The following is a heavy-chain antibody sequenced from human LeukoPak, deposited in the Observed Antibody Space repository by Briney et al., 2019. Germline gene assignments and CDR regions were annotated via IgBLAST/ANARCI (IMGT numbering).Heavy chain of an antibody. CDR2: ISWDGTT. D-gene: IGHD3-22*01. V-gene: IGHV3-43*01. Sequence: PGGSLRLSCAASGFTFEDYTMHWVRQGPGKTLEWVSLISWDGTTYYADSLKGRFTISRDNSKNSLYLQMDTLTTDDTAFYYCVKDLSYVSSGSVIENWGQGTLVTVSS. CDR3: VKDLSYVSSGSVIEN. CDR1: GFTFEDYT. J-gene: IGHJ4*02.